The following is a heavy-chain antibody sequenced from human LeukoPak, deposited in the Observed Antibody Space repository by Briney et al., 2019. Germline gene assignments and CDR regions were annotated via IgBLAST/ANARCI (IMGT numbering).Heavy chain of an antibody. J-gene: IGHJ3*02. CDR3: ARITYGDNHFDI. Sequence: SETLSLTCTVSGGSISYYYWSWIRQPPGKGLEWIGYIYYSGSTNYNPSLKSRATISVDTSKNQFSLKLNSVTAADTAVYYCARITYGDNHFDIWGQGTMVTVSS. CDR2: IYYSGST. CDR1: GGSISYYY. D-gene: IGHD4-23*01. V-gene: IGHV4-59*01.